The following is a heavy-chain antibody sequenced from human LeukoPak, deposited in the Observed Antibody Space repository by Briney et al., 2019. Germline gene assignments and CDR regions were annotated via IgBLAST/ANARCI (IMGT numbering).Heavy chain of an antibody. CDR1: GYTFTSYD. D-gene: IGHD1-26*01. Sequence: ASLKVSCKASGYTFTSYDINWVRQATGQGLEWMGWMNPNSGNTGYAQKFQGRVTMTRNTSISTAYMELSSLRAEDTAVYYCARDFWELWPLNYYYGMGVWGQGTTVTVSS. J-gene: IGHJ6*02. CDR2: MNPNSGNT. V-gene: IGHV1-8*01. CDR3: ARDFWELWPLNYYYGMGV.